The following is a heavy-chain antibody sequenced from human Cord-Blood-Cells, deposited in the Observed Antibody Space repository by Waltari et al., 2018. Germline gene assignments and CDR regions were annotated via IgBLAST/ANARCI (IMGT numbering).Heavy chain of an antibody. D-gene: IGHD6-13*01. J-gene: IGHJ6*02. Sequence: EVQLVQSGAEVKQPGESLKISCKGSGYSFTSYWIGWVRQMPGTGLEWMGISYPGDSDTRYSPSFQGQVTISADKSISTAYLQWSSLKASDTAMYYCARREAAAGTFRYYYYGMDVWGQGTTVTVSS. V-gene: IGHV5-51*03. CDR1: GYSFTSYW. CDR2: SYPGDSDT. CDR3: ARREAAAGTFRYYYYGMDV.